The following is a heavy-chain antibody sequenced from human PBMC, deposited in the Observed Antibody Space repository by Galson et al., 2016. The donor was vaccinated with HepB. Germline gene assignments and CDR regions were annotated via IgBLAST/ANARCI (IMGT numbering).Heavy chain of an antibody. V-gene: IGHV3-7*02. CDR1: GFTLSNYW. Sequence: SLRLSCAASGFTLSNYWMCWVRQAPGKGLEWVANINQDGSAKYYVDSLKGRFTISRDNAENSLYLQMNSLRAEDSAVYYCASSHIINYFDHWGQGTLLTVSS. J-gene: IGHJ4*02. CDR2: INQDGSAK. CDR3: ASSHIINYFDH. D-gene: IGHD1-14*01.